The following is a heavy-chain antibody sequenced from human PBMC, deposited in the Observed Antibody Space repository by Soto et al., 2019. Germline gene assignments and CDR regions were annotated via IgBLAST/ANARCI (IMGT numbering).Heavy chain of an antibody. J-gene: IGHJ6*02. CDR2: IYYSGST. Sequence: PSETLSLTCTVSGGSVSSGSYYWSWIRQPPGKGLEWIGYIYYSGSTNYNPSLKNRVTISVDTSKNQFSLKLSSVTAADTAVYYCARDFSSSSFNYYYGMDVWGQGTTITVSS. CDR3: ARDFSSSSFNYYYGMDV. CDR1: GGSVSSGSYY. D-gene: IGHD6-6*01. V-gene: IGHV4-61*01.